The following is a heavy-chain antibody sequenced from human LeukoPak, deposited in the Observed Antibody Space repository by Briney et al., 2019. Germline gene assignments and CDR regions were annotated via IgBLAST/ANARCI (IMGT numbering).Heavy chain of an antibody. J-gene: IGHJ4*02. CDR1: GYTFINYG. CDR2: TSYNGNT. CDR3: ARHSGSGWQALGY. D-gene: IGHD6-19*01. V-gene: IGHV1-18*04. Sequence: APVKVSSKASGYTFINYGISWVRQAPGLGLEWMGWTSYNGNTNYAQKFQDRVTMTTDTSTTTAYMELRSLESDDTAVYYCARHSGSGWQALGYWGQGTLVTVSS.